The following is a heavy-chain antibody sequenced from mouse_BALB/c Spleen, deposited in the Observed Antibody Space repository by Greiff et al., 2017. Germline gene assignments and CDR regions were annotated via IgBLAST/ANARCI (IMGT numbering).Heavy chain of an antibody. J-gene: IGHJ4*01. CDR1: GYTFTSYW. CDR2: IYPSDSYT. CDR3: TREGLDGNYDAMDY. D-gene: IGHD2-1*01. Sequence: QVQLQQPGAELVRPGASVKLSCKASGYTFTSYWINWVKQRPGQGLEWIGNIYPSDSYTNYNQKFKDKATLTVDKSSSTAYMQLSSPTSEDSAVYYCTREGLDGNYDAMDYWGQGTSVTVSS. V-gene: IGHV1-69*02.